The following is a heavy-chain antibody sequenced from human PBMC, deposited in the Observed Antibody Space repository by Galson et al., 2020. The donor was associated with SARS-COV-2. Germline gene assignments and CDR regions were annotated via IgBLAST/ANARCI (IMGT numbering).Heavy chain of an antibody. J-gene: IGHJ2*01. CDR3: ALGGFNCGGDCYYWYFDL. V-gene: IGHV1-2*02. CDR2: INPNNGGT. D-gene: IGHD2-21*02. Sequence: ASVKVSCKASGYTFIGYYVNWVRQAPGQGLEWVGWINPNNGGTNYAEKFQGRVTMTRDTSISTAYMDLSNLRSDDTAVYYCALGGFNCGGDCYYWYFDLWGRGTLVTVSS. CDR1: GYTFIGYY.